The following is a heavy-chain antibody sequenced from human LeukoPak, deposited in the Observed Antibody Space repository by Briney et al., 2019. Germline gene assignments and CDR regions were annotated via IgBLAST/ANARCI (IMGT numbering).Heavy chain of an antibody. CDR2: ISSSSYI. CDR1: GFTFSSYS. J-gene: IGHJ5*02. V-gene: IGHV3-21*01. CDR3: ARDPRPYDFWSGYYPEWFDP. D-gene: IGHD3-3*01. Sequence: GGSLRLSCAASGFTFSSYSMNWVRQAPGKGLEWVSSISSSSYIYYADSVKGRFTISRDNAKNSLYLQMNSLRAEDTAVYYCARDPRPYDFWSGYYPEWFDPWGQGTLVTVSS.